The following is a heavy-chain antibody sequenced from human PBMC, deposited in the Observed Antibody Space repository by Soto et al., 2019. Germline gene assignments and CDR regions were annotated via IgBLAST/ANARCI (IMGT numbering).Heavy chain of an antibody. Sequence: QVLLQASGPGLVKPSETLSLTCTFSGDSFSLYYWTWIRQPPGKGLEWIGDVYYRGNTNYNPSLMSRLTISVYASKKQFYLRLSSVNAAEPAVYYCSRNRKGSYDSSGYWRDHYAMDIWGLGTRVIVSS. CDR1: GDSFSLYY. CDR2: VYYRGNT. D-gene: IGHD3-22*01. J-gene: IGHJ6*02. V-gene: IGHV4-59*01. CDR3: SRNRKGSYDSSGYWRDHYAMDI.